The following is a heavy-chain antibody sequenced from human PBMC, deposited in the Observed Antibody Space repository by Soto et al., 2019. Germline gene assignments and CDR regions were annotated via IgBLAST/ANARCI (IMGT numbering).Heavy chain of an antibody. CDR1: GGSINSGGYS. J-gene: IGHJ6*02. D-gene: IGHD3-10*01. V-gene: IGHV4-30-2*01. CDR3: AVSGRGGLDV. CDR2: IYRSGSA. Sequence: QLQLQESGSGLVKPSQKLSLTCTVSGGSINSGGYSWSWIRQPPGKGLEWIGYIYRSGSAYYSPSLQNRVSISVDTSKNHCSLNLASVTAAVTAVYYCAVSGRGGLDVWGQGTTVTVSS.